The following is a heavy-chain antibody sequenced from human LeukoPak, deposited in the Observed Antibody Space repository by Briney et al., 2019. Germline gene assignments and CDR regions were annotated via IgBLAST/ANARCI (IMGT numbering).Heavy chain of an antibody. CDR3: ARTIVASTDYFDY. V-gene: IGHV4-39*01. D-gene: IGHD5-12*01. Sequence: SETLSLTCTVSGGSISSSSYYWGWIRQPPGKVLEWIGNIYHSGSTYYNPSLKSRVTISVHTSKNQLALQLNSVTAADTAVYYCARTIVASTDYFDYWGQGILVIVSS. CDR1: GGSISSSSYY. CDR2: IYHSGST. J-gene: IGHJ4*02.